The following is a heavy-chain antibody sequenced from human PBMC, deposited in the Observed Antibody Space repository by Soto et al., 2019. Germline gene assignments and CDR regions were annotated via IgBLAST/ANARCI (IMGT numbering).Heavy chain of an antibody. CDR3: ARDRQQWLEPAGGALPF. CDR2: ISYAGNDN. V-gene: IGHV3-30-3*01. D-gene: IGHD6-19*01. CDR1: GFTLSSYV. Sequence: QVQLVESGGGVVQPGRSLRLSCAASGFTLSSYVMHWVRQAPGMGLEWVARISYAGNDNYYADSVKGRFTISRDNSKKTLYLQMTSLRADDTAVYYCARDRQQWLEPAGGALPFWGQGTMVIVSS. J-gene: IGHJ3*01.